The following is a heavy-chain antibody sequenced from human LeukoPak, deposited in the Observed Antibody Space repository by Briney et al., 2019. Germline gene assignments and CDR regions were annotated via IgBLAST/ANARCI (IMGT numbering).Heavy chain of an antibody. CDR2: INHSGST. V-gene: IGHV4-34*01. Sequence: PSETLSLTCAVYGRSFSGYYWSWIRQPPGKGLEWIGEINHSGSTNYNPSLKSRVTISVDTSKNQFSLKLSSVTAADTAVYYCARVRYYYDSSGSHSLAFDYWGQGTLVTVSS. J-gene: IGHJ4*02. CDR1: GRSFSGYY. CDR3: ARVRYYYDSSGSHSLAFDY. D-gene: IGHD3-22*01.